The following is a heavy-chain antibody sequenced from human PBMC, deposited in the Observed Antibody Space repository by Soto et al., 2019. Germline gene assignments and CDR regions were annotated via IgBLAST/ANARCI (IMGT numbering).Heavy chain of an antibody. CDR2: IYYSGST. Sequence: PSETLSLTCTVSGGSISSGGYYWSWIRQHPGKGLVWIGYIYYSGSTYYNPSLKRRVTLSVDSSKNQFSLKLSSVSAAETAEYHCARVVVVAASENWVAPRGQGNLITASS. CDR1: GGSISSGGYY. CDR3: ARVVVVAASENWVAP. V-gene: IGHV4-31*03. J-gene: IGHJ5*02. D-gene: IGHD2-15*01.